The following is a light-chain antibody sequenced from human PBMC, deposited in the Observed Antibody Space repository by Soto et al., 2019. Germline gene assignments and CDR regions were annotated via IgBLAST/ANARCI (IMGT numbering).Light chain of an antibody. CDR3: RSYTGSSTPV. CDR1: SSDVGGYNY. J-gene: IGLJ3*02. V-gene: IGLV2-14*01. Sequence: QSALTQPASVSGSPGQSITISCTGTSSDVGGYNYVSWYQHHPGKAPKLMIYEVSNRPSGVSNRFPGSKSGNTASLTISGLQAEDEADYYCRSYTGSSTPVFGGGNKLTVL. CDR2: EVS.